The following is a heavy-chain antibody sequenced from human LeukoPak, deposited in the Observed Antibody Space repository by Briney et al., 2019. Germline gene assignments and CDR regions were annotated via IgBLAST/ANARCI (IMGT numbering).Heavy chain of an antibody. CDR3: ARSYSSGWYDAFDI. J-gene: IGHJ3*02. CDR1: GFSLTTYE. D-gene: IGHD6-19*01. Sequence: PGGSLRLSCAASGFSLTTYEMNWVRQAPGKGLEWVSYISSSSNTIYYADSVKGRFTISRDNAKNSLYLQMNSLRDEDTAVYYCARSYSSGWYDAFDIWGQGTLVTVSS. V-gene: IGHV3-48*02. CDR2: ISSSSNTI.